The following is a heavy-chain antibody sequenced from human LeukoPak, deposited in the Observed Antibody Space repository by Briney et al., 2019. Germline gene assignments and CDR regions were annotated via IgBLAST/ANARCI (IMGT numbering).Heavy chain of an antibody. J-gene: IGHJ4*02. D-gene: IGHD3-10*01. CDR1: GFTVSSKY. Sequence: GGSLRLSCVASGFTVSSKYMSWVRQAPGKGLEWVSIIYSDGTSYYADSVKGRFTISRDNFRNTLYLQMNSLRPEDTAVYYCATPRGIWGVSLDHWGQGTLVTVSS. CDR2: IYSDGTS. V-gene: IGHV3-53*01. CDR3: ATPRGIWGVSLDH.